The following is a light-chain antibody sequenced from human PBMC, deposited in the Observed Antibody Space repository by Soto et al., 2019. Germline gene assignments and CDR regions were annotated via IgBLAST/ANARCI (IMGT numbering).Light chain of an antibody. Sequence: QSALTQPASVSGSPGQSITISCTGTSSDVGSYNLVSWYQQHPGKAPKLMIYEVSKRSSGVSNRFSGSKSGNTASLTISGLQAEDEADYYCCSYAGSSSVFGTGTKLTVL. V-gene: IGLV2-23*02. CDR2: EVS. CDR1: SSDVGSYNL. J-gene: IGLJ1*01. CDR3: CSYAGSSSV.